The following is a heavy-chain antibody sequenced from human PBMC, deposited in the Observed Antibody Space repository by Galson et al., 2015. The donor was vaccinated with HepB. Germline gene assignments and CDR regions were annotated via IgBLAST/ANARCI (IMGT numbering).Heavy chain of an antibody. Sequence: SLRLSCAASGFTFSSYGMHWVRQAPGKGLEWVAVISYDGSNKYYADSVKGRFTISRDNSKNTLYLQMNSLRAEDTAVYYCAKDPRPYDYVWGSYYFDYWGQGTLVTVSS. CDR1: GFTFSSYG. V-gene: IGHV3-30*18. D-gene: IGHD3-16*01. CDR3: AKDPRPYDYVWGSYYFDY. J-gene: IGHJ4*02. CDR2: ISYDGSNK.